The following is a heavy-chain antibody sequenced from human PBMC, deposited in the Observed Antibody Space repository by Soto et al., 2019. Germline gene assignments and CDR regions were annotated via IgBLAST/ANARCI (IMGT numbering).Heavy chain of an antibody. D-gene: IGHD3-10*01. V-gene: IGHV4-39*01. J-gene: IGHJ4*02. Sequence: QLQLQESGPGLVKPSETLSLTCTVSGGSISSSPYYWDWIRQPPGRGLEWIGSIYYSGNTYYNPSLKTRVTMSVDTSKNQFSRRLSSVTAADTAVYYCARRATASGSGLDYWGQGTLVTASS. CDR1: GGSISSSPYY. CDR3: ARRATASGSGLDY. CDR2: IYYSGNT.